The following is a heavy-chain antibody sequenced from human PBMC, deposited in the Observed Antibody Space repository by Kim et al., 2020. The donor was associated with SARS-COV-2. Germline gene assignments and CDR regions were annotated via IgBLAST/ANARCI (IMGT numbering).Heavy chain of an antibody. CDR1: GYTFTSYY. CDR3: ARDQVFYGDYGGWFDP. CDR2: INPSGGST. Sequence: ASVKVSCKASGYTFTSYYMHWVRQAPGQGLEWMGIINPSGGSTSYAQKFQGRVTMTRDTSTSTVYMELSSLRSEDTAVYYCARDQVFYGDYGGWFDPWGQRTLVTVSS. V-gene: IGHV1-46*01. J-gene: IGHJ5*02. D-gene: IGHD4-17*01.